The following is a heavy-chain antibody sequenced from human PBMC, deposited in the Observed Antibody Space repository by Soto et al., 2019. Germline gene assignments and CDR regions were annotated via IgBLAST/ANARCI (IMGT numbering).Heavy chain of an antibody. Sequence: SVKVSCKASGGTFSSYAISWVRQAPGQGLEWMGGIIPIFGTANYAQKFQGRVTITADESTSTAYMELRSLRSDDTAVYYCAAAGYCSSTSCHANYYYYGMDVWGQGTTVTVSS. CDR3: AAAGYCSSTSCHANYYYYGMDV. D-gene: IGHD2-2*01. CDR1: GGTFSSYA. CDR2: IIPIFGTA. V-gene: IGHV1-69*13. J-gene: IGHJ6*02.